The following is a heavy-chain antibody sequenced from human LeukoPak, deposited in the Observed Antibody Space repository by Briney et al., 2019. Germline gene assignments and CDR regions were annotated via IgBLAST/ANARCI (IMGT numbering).Heavy chain of an antibody. CDR3: AKEPASSGWFDP. D-gene: IGHD6-19*01. CDR1: GFTFGSYG. J-gene: IGHJ5*02. CDR2: ISYDGSNK. Sequence: GGSLRLSCAASGFTFGSYGMHWVRQAPGKGLEWVALISYDGSNKYYADSVKGRFTISRDNSKNTLYLQMNSLRAEDTAVYYCAKEPASSGWFDPWGQGTLVAVSS. V-gene: IGHV3-30*18.